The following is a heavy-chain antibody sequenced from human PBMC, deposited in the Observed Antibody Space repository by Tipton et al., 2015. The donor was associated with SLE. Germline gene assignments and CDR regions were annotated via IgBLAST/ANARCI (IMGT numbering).Heavy chain of an antibody. Sequence: TLSLTCTVSGGSISSYYWSWIRQPPGKGLEWIGHIYYSGSTNYNPSLKSRVTISVDTSKNQFSLKLSSVTAADTAVYYCARAAAPWYNYYGMDVWGQGTTVTVSS. CDR1: GGSISSYY. J-gene: IGHJ6*02. V-gene: IGHV4-59*01. D-gene: IGHD6-25*01. CDR3: ARAAAPWYNYYGMDV. CDR2: IYYSGST.